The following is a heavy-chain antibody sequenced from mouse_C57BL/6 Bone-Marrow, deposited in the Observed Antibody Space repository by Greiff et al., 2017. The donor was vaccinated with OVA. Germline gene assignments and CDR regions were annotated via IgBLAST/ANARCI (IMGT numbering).Heavy chain of an antibody. CDR3: ARYDGYSFAY. V-gene: IGHV1-81*01. J-gene: IGHJ3*01. Sequence: QVHVKQSGAELARPGASVKLSCKASGYTFTSYGISWVKQRTGPGLEWIGEIYPRSGNTYYNEKFKGKATLTADKSSSTAYMELRSLTSEDSAVYFCARYDGYSFAYWGQGTLVTVSA. CDR2: IYPRSGNT. CDR1: GYTFTSYG. D-gene: IGHD2-3*01.